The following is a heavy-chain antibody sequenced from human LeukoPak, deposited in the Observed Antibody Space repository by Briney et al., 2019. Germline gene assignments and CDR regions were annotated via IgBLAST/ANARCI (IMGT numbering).Heavy chain of an antibody. D-gene: IGHD3-22*01. CDR3: AKARREDSSVTGY. V-gene: IGHV3-74*01. CDR2: INTDGSST. J-gene: IGHJ4*02. CDR1: GFTFSSYW. Sequence: GGSLRLSCAASGFTFSSYWMHWVRQAPGKGLVWVSRINTDGSSTNYADSVKGRFTISRDNAKNTLYLQMNSLRAEDTAVYYCAKARREDSSVTGYWGQGTLVTVSS.